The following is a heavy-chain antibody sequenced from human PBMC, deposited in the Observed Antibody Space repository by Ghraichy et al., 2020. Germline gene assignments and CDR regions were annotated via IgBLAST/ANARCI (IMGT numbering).Heavy chain of an antibody. CDR1: GFTFDDYA. J-gene: IGHJ3*02. D-gene: IGHD4-11*01. V-gene: IGHV3-9*01. Sequence: LSLTCAASGFTFDDYAMHWVRQAPGKGLEWVSGISWNSGSIGYADSVKGRFTISRDNAKNSLYLQMNSLRAEDTALYYCAKGRLDYSNFDDAFDIWGQGTMVTVSS. CDR2: ISWNSGSI. CDR3: AKGRLDYSNFDDAFDI.